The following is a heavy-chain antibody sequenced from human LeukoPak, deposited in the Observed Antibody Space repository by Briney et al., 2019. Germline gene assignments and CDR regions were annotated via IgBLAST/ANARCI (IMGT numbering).Heavy chain of an antibody. J-gene: IGHJ4*02. CDR2: IKQDGSEK. CDR3: ARDQYYYDSSGYSFDY. V-gene: IGHV3-7*01. D-gene: IGHD3-22*01. Sequence: GGSLRLSCAASGFTFSSYWMSWVRQAPGKGLEWVANIKQDGSEKYYVDSVKGQFTISRDNAKNSLYLQMNSLRAEDTAVYYCARDQYYYDSSGYSFDYWGQGTLVTVSS. CDR1: GFTFSSYW.